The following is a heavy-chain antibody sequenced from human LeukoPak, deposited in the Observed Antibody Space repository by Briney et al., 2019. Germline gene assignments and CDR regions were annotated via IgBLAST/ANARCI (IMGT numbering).Heavy chain of an antibody. Sequence: SETLSLTCAVYGGSFSGYYWSWIRQPPGKGLEWIGEINHSGSTNYNPSLKSRVTISVDTSKNLFSLKLSSVTAADTAVYYCARGKYDFWSGYPPHNWFDPWGQGTLVTVSS. J-gene: IGHJ5*02. CDR3: ARGKYDFWSGYPPHNWFDP. CDR2: INHSGST. CDR1: GGSFSGYY. D-gene: IGHD3-3*01. V-gene: IGHV4-34*01.